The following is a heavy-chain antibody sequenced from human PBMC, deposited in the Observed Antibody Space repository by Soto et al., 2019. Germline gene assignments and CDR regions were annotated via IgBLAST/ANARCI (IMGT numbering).Heavy chain of an antibody. Sequence: PSEPPSLPFTVSDGSISGGRYSWSWIRQHPGKGVEWIGYIYYSGSTYYNPSLKSRVTISVDTSKNQFSLKLSSVTAADTAVYYCACAELRYFDWSLPRGWFDPWGQGTLVTVSS. D-gene: IGHD3-9*01. CDR3: ACAELRYFDWSLPRGWFDP. V-gene: IGHV4-31*03. CDR2: IYYSGST. J-gene: IGHJ5*02. CDR1: DGSISGGRYS.